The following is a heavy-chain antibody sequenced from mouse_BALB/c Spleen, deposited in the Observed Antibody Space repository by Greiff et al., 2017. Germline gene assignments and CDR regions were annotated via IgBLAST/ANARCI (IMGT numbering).Heavy chain of an antibody. V-gene: IGHV2-6-7*01. Sequence: VKLVESGPGLVAPSQSLSITCTVSGFSLTGYGVNWVRQPPGKGLEWLGMIWGDGSTDYNSALKSRLSINKDNSKNQVFLKMNSLQTDDTSRYYCARAYDGDYFAYWGQGTLVTVSA. CDR3: ARAYDGDYFAY. CDR2: IWGDGST. J-gene: IGHJ3*01. CDR1: GFSLTGYG. D-gene: IGHD2-3*01.